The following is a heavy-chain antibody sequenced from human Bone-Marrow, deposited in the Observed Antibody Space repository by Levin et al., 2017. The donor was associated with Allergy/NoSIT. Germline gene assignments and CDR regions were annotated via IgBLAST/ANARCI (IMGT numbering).Heavy chain of an antibody. D-gene: IGHD3-10*01. V-gene: IGHV4-34*01. J-gene: IGHJ6*03. CDR1: GGSFSGYY. CDR2: INHSGST. Sequence: SETLSLTCAVYGGSFSGYYWSWIRQPPGKGLEWIGEINHSGSTNYNPSLKSRVTISVDTSKNQFSLKLSSVTAADTAVYYCARESFGELDGDYYYYYYMDVWGKGTTVTVSS. CDR3: ARESFGELDGDYYYYYYMDV.